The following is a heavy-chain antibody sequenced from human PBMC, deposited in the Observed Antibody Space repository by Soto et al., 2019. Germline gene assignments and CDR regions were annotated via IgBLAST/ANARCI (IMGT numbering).Heavy chain of an antibody. Sequence: QLQLQESGPGLVKPSETLSLTCTVSGGSISSSSYYWGWIRQPPGKGLEWIVSIYYSGSTYYNPPIKSRVTISVDPSNTQFSLKLRSVTGADTAVYYCATLVGYCRGGSCYPTYFDHWGQGTLVTVSS. D-gene: IGHD2-15*01. J-gene: IGHJ4*02. CDR3: ATLVGYCRGGSCYPTYFDH. CDR2: IYYSGST. CDR1: GGSISSSSYY. V-gene: IGHV4-39*01.